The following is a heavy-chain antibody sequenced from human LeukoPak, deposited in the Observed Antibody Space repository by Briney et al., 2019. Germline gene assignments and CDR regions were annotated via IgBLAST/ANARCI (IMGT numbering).Heavy chain of an antibody. CDR3: ARGHIAYYYDSSGYPDGYGMDV. CDR2: ISAYNGNT. Sequence: EASVKVSCKASGYTFTSYGISWVRQAPGQGLERMGWISAYNGNTNYAQKLQGRVTMTTDTSTSTAYMELRSLRSDDTAVYYCARGHIAYYYDSSGYPDGYGMDVWGQGTTVTVSS. J-gene: IGHJ6*02. CDR1: GYTFTSYG. V-gene: IGHV1-18*01. D-gene: IGHD3-22*01.